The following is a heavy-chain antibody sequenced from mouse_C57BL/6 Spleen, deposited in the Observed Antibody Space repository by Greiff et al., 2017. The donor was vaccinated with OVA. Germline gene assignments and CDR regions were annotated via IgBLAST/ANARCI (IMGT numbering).Heavy chain of an antibody. CDR1: GYTFTSYW. Sequence: QVQLQQPGAELVKPGASVKLSCKASGYTFTSYWMQWVKQRPGKGLEWIGEIDPSDSYTNYNQKFKGKATLTVDTSSSTAYMQLSSLTSEDSAVYYCARWSNYYFDYWGQGTTLTVSS. CDR3: ARWSNYYFDY. J-gene: IGHJ2*01. D-gene: IGHD2-5*01. V-gene: IGHV1-50*01. CDR2: IDPSDSYT.